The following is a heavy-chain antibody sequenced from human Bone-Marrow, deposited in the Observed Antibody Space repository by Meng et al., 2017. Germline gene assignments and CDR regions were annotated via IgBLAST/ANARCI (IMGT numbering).Heavy chain of an antibody. CDR3: TGGEDH. Sequence: EVQLLESGGGLVQPGGSLRLSCAASGFIFSSYAMSWVRQAPGKGLDWVSAISGGGDNTYYADSVKGRFTISRGNSKNTLYLQMNNLRADDTAMYYCTGGEDHWGQGTLVTVSS. V-gene: IGHV3-23*01. CDR1: GFIFSSYA. CDR2: ISGGGDNT. J-gene: IGHJ4*02.